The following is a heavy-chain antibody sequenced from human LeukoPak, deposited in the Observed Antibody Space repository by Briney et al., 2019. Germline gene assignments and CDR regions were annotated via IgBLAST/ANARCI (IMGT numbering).Heavy chain of an antibody. J-gene: IGHJ6*02. V-gene: IGHV1-2*02. CDR1: GYTFTGYY. CDR2: INPNSGGT. D-gene: IGHD2-8*01. Sequence: GASVKVSCKASGYTFTGYYMHWVRQAPGQGLEWMGWINPNSGGTNYAQKFQGRVTMTRDTSISTAYMELSRLRSDDTAVYYCARGNAERGAGYYYGMDVWGQGTTVTVSS. CDR3: ARGNAERGAGYYYGMDV.